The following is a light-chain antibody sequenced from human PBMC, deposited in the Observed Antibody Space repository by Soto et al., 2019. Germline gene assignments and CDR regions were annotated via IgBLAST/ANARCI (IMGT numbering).Light chain of an antibody. CDR1: SSNFGAGYD. Sequence: QSVLTQPPSVSGAPGQTVTISCTGSSSNFGAGYDVHWYQQLPGTAPKLLIYGKNNRPSGVPDRFSGSKSGPSASLAITGLQAEDEGDDYCQSYDSSLIGYVFGTGTKLTVL. CDR3: QSYDSSLIGYV. CDR2: GKN. V-gene: IGLV1-40*01. J-gene: IGLJ1*01.